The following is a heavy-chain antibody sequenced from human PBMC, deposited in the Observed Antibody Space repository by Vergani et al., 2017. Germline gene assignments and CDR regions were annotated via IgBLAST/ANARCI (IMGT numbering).Heavy chain of an antibody. CDR1: GFTFSSYS. CDR2: ISGSGGST. CDR3: AKGRGGDYFYYYGMDV. J-gene: IGHJ6*02. D-gene: IGHD4-17*01. Sequence: EVQLVESGGGLVKPGGSLRLSCAASGFTFSSYSMNWVRQAPGKGLEWVSAISGSGGSTYYADSVKGRFTISRDNSKNTLYLQMNSLRAEDTAVYYCAKGRGGDYFYYYGMDVWGQGTTVTVSS. V-gene: IGHV3-23*04.